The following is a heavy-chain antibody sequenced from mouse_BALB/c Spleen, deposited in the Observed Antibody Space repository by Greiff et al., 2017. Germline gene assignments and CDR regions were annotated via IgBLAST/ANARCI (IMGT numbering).Heavy chain of an antibody. CDR3: ARAAYGNLAWFAY. V-gene: IGHV14-3*02. Sequence: EVQRVESGAELVKPGASVKLSCTASGFNIKDTYMHWVKQRPEQGLEWIGRIDPANGNTKYDPKFQGKATITADTSSNTAYLQLSSLTSEDTAVYYCARAAYGNLAWFAYWGQGTLVTVSA. CDR1: GFNIKDTY. J-gene: IGHJ3*01. CDR2: IDPANGNT. D-gene: IGHD2-10*02.